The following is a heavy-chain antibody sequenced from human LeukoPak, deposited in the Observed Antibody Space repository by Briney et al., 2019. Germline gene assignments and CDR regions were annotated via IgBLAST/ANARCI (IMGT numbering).Heavy chain of an antibody. J-gene: IGHJ3*01. CDR1: GGSISRSTYS. CDR2: IYYSGSP. D-gene: IGHD2/OR15-2a*01. CDR3: ARHEENIVSGFDF. Sequence: SETLSLTCSVSGGSISRSTYSWGWIRQPPGKGLEWIGKIYYSGSPYYNPSLKSRVTISVDTSKNQFSLRLTSVTAADTAVYYCARHEENIVSGFDFWGQGTMVTVSS. V-gene: IGHV4-39*01.